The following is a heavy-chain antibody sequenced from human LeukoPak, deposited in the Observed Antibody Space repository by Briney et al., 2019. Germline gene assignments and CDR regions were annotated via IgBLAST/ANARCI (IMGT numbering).Heavy chain of an antibody. J-gene: IGHJ4*02. CDR2: IYHSGST. D-gene: IGHD1-26*01. Sequence: SETLSLTCTVSGGSISSDYWSWIRQPPGKGLEWIGNIYHSGSTNYNPSLKSRVSISADTSKNQFSLKLSSVTAADTAVYYCARSGVYSGTYFDYWGQGTLVTVSS. CDR3: ARSGVYSGTYFDY. CDR1: GGSISSDY. V-gene: IGHV4-59*01.